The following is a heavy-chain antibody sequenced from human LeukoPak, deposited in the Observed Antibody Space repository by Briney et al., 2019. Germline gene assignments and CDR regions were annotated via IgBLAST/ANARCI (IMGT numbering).Heavy chain of an antibody. CDR2: SYHCDST. Sequence: SETLSLTCTVSGYSISSGYYWGWIRQPPRPGLEWMGSSYHCDSTFYNSSLKSLVTISVDTSKNQFSLKLSSVTAADTAVYYCARDHRDITWGNDAFDIWGQGTMVTVSS. CDR1: GYSISSGYY. J-gene: IGHJ3*02. CDR3: ARDHRDITWGNDAFDI. D-gene: IGHD3-16*01. V-gene: IGHV4-38-2*02.